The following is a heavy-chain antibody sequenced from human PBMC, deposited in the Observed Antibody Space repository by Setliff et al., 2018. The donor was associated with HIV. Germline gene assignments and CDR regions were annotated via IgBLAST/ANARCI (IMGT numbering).Heavy chain of an antibody. V-gene: IGHV1-18*01. D-gene: IGHD3-22*01. CDR1: GGTLSSYA. CDR3: ARGGYSSGYYNYYYYMDV. CDR2: ISADNGNT. J-gene: IGHJ6*03. Sequence: ASVKVSCKASGGTLSSYAISWVRQAPGQGLEWMGWISADNGNTNYAQKLQGRVTMTTDTSTSTAYMELRSLRSDDTAVYYCARGGYSSGYYNYYYYMDVWGKGTTVTVSS.